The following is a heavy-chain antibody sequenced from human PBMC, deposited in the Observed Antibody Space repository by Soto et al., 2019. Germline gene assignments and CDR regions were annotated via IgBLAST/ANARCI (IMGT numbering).Heavy chain of an antibody. CDR2: IYYSGST. CDR1: GGSISSGGYY. CDR3: ARERLGYCSGGSCLHNWFDP. Sequence: SETLSLTCTVSGGSISSGGYYLSWIRQHPGKVLEWIGYIYYSGSTYYNPSLKSRVTISVDTSKNQFSLKLSSVTAADTAVYYCARERLGYCSGGSCLHNWFDPWGQGTLVTVS. D-gene: IGHD2-15*01. J-gene: IGHJ5*02. V-gene: IGHV4-31*03.